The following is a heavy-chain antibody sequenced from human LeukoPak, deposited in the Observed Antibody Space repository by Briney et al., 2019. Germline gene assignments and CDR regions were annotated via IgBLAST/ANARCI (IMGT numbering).Heavy chain of an antibody. CDR3: ARDSQGITMVRGALSYGMDV. CDR2: ISYSGST. J-gene: IGHJ6*02. Sequence: PSQTLSLTCTVSGGSISSNDYYWGWIRQPPGKGLEWIGYISYSGSTYYNPSLKSRVSISVDTSKNQFSLKLSSVTAADMAVYYCARDSQGITMVRGALSYGMDVWSQGTTVSVSS. CDR1: GGSISSNDYY. D-gene: IGHD3-10*01. V-gene: IGHV4-30-4*01.